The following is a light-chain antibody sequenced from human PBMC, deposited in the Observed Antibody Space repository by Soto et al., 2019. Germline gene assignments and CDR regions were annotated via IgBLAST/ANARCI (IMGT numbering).Light chain of an antibody. CDR3: GGWDDSLSGPV. V-gene: IGLV1-36*01. CDR1: DSNIGSNA. J-gene: IGLJ2*01. Sequence: QAVLTQPPSVSEAPRQRVTISCSGSDSNIGSNAVNWYQHLPGKAPKLLIYYDNLLASGVPARFSGSKSGTSASLAISGLRSEDEADYYCGGWDDSLSGPVFGGGTKLTVL. CDR2: YDN.